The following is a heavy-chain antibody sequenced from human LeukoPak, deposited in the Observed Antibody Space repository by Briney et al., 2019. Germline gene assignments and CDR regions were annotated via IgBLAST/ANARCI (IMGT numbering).Heavy chain of an antibody. J-gene: IGHJ4*02. CDR2: MNPNSGNT. D-gene: IGHD6-13*01. Sequence: ASVKVSXKASGYTFTSYDINWVRQATGQGLEWMGWMNPNSGNTGYAQKFQGRVTITRNTSISTAYMELSSLRSEDTAVYYCARGQFIAAAGTSPLGYWGQGTLVTVSS. V-gene: IGHV1-8*03. CDR3: ARGQFIAAAGTSPLGY. CDR1: GYTFTSYD.